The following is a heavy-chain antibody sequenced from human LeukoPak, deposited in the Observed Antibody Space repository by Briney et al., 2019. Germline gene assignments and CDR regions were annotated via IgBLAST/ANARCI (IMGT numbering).Heavy chain of an antibody. V-gene: IGHV3-11*04. CDR1: GFTFSDYY. J-gene: IGHJ3*02. Sequence: GGSLRLSCAASGFTFSDYYMSWIRQAPGKGLEWVSYISSSGSTIYYADSVKGRFTISRDNAKNSLYLQMNSLRAEDTAVYYCARANNWNDGHDAFDIWGQGTMVTVSS. CDR2: ISSSGSTI. CDR3: ARANNWNDGHDAFDI. D-gene: IGHD1-1*01.